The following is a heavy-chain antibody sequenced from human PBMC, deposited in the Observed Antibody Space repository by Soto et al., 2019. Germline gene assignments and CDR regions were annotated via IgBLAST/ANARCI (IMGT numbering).Heavy chain of an antibody. CDR3: ARGSLVRRATTTWWFEP. CDR1: GYTFSGYY. D-gene: IGHD1-26*01. CDR2: INPNSGGT. Sequence: GASVKVSCKASGYTFSGYYMYWVRQAPGRGLEWMGWINPNSGGTNYAQKFQGRVTMTRDTSIRTAYMELSRLRSDDTAVYYCARGSLVRRATTTWWFEPLAQGTLVTVSS. J-gene: IGHJ5*02. V-gene: IGHV1-2*02.